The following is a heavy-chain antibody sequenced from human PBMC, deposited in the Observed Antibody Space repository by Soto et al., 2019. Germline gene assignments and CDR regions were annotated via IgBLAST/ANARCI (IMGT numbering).Heavy chain of an antibody. CDR3: AKFYYGSGGYFDY. D-gene: IGHD3-10*01. Sequence: EVQLLESGGGLVQPGGSLRLFCAASGFTFSSYAMSWVRQAPGKGLEWVSAISGSGDSTYYADSVNGRFTISRDSSKNTLYLQMNSLRAEDTAVYYCAKFYYGSGGYFDYWGQGTLVTVSS. V-gene: IGHV3-23*01. CDR1: GFTFSSYA. J-gene: IGHJ4*02. CDR2: ISGSGDST.